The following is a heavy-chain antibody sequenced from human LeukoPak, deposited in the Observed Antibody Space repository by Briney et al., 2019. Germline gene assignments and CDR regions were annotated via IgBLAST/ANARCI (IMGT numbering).Heavy chain of an antibody. Sequence: GGSLRLSCAASGFTFSAYGMSWFRQAPGKGLEWVSAITYSSGNTYYADSEKGRFTISRDNSKNTLYLQMNSLRAEDTALYYCAKDGTGCGGDCYSDYWGQGTLVTVSS. J-gene: IGHJ4*02. CDR2: ITYSSGNT. CDR3: AKDGTGCGGDCYSDY. CDR1: GFTFSAYG. V-gene: IGHV3-23*01. D-gene: IGHD2-21*02.